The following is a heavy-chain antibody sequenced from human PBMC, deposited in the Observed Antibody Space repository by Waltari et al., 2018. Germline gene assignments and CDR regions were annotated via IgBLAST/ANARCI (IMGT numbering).Heavy chain of an antibody. CDR1: GFTFSSYG. V-gene: IGHV3-30*18. D-gene: IGHD6-19*01. J-gene: IGHJ4*02. Sequence: QVQLVESGGGVVQPGRSLRLSCAASGFTFSSYGMHWVRQAPGKGLEWVAVISYDGSNKYYADSGKGRCTISRDKSKNTLYLQMNSLRAEDTAVYYWAKEKGSGWYYFDYWGQGTLVTV. CDR2: ISYDGSNK. CDR3: AKEKGSGWYYFDY.